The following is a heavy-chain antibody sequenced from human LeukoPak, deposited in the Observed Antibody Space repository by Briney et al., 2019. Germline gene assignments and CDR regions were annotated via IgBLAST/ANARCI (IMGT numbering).Heavy chain of an antibody. CDR1: GYTFTSYD. Sequence: ASVKVSCKASGYTFTSYDINWVRQATGQGLEWMGGFDPEDGETIYAQKFQGRVTMTEDTSTDTAYMELSSLRSEDTAVYYCATGLLGYCSGGSCSYWGQGTLVTVSS. D-gene: IGHD2-15*01. V-gene: IGHV1-24*01. CDR2: FDPEDGET. J-gene: IGHJ4*02. CDR3: ATGLLGYCSGGSCSY.